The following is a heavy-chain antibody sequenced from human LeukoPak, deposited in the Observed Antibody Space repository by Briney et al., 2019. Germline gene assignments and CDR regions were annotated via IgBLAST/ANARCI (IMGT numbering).Heavy chain of an antibody. CDR1: GITLSNYG. Sequence: GGSLRLSCAVSGITLSNYGMSWVRQAPGKGLEWVAGISGSGGGAQYADSVKGRFTISRDNAKNRLYLHMNSLRAEDRAMYAKRGVVIRVFLVGFHKEAYYFDSWGQGVLVTVSS. CDR2: ISGSGGGA. V-gene: IGHV3-23*01. D-gene: IGHD3-10*01. CDR3: RGVVIRVFLVGFHKEAYYFDS. J-gene: IGHJ4*02.